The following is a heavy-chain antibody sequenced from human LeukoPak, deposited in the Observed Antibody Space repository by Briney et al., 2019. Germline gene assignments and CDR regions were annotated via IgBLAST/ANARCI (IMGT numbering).Heavy chain of an antibody. CDR3: ARRGDVPFYYYYMDV. D-gene: IGHD3-16*01. Sequence: EASVKVSCKASGYTFTSYGISWVRQAPGQGLEWMGGIIPIFGTANYAQKFQGRVTITADKSTSTAYMELSSLRSEDTAVYYCARRGDVPFYYYYMDVWGKGTTVTVSS. CDR1: GYTFTSYG. CDR2: IIPIFGTA. V-gene: IGHV1-69*06. J-gene: IGHJ6*03.